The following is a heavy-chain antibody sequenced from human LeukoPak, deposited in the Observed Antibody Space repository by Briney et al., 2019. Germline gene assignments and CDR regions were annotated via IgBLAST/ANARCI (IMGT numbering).Heavy chain of an antibody. D-gene: IGHD1-26*01. V-gene: IGHV4-4*02. CDR2: ISLAGRT. CDR1: GFTFSSYSM. Sequence: GSLRLSCAASGFTFSSYSMNWVRQPPGGGLEWIGEISLAGRTRYNPSLQSPVHISIDESKNHLYLNLASVTAADTAVYYCSRESGPFCPFGHWGQGTLVAVTS. J-gene: IGHJ4*02. CDR3: SRESGPFCPFGH.